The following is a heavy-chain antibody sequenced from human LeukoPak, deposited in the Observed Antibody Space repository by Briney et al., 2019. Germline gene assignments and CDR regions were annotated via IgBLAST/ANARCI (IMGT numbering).Heavy chain of an antibody. V-gene: IGHV3-21*01. CDR3: ARYRRGITGNYYMDV. Sequence: GGSLRLSCAASGFTFSSYSMNWVRQAPGKGLEWVSSISSSGSYRYYADSVKGRLTISRDNAKNSLCLQMNSLRAEDTAVYYCARYRRGITGNYYMDVWGKGTTVTVSS. D-gene: IGHD1-20*01. CDR1: GFTFSSYS. J-gene: IGHJ6*03. CDR2: ISSSGSYR.